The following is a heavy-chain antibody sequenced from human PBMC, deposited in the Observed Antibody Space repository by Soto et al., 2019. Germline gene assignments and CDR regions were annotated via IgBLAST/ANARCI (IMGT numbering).Heavy chain of an antibody. J-gene: IGHJ5*02. CDR2: ISAYNGNT. D-gene: IGHD1-7*01. CDR1: GYTFTSYG. CDR3: ARNYKKTGTTWWFDP. V-gene: IGHV1-18*01. Sequence: ASVKVSCKASGYTFTSYGISWVRQAPGQGLEWMGWISAYNGNTSYAQKLQGRVTMTTDTSTSTAYMELRSLRSDDTAVYYCARNYKKTGTTWWFDPWGQGTLVTVSS.